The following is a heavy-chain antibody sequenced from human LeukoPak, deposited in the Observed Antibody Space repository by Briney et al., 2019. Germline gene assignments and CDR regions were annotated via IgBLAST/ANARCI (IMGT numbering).Heavy chain of an antibody. Sequence: GGSLRLSCATSGFNFSDSRMTWVRQAPGKGLEYVSAISSNGGSTYYANSVKGRFTISRDNSKNTLYLQMGSLRAEDMAVYYCARGKNTVTTYAFDIWGQGTMVTVSS. CDR2: ISSNGGST. CDR1: GFNFSDSR. V-gene: IGHV3-64*01. J-gene: IGHJ3*02. D-gene: IGHD4-17*01. CDR3: ARGKNTVTTYAFDI.